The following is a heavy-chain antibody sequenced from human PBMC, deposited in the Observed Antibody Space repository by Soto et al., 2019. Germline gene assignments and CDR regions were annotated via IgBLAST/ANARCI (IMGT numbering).Heavy chain of an antibody. Sequence: QVQLRESGPGLVKPSETLSLTCSVSGGSVTSGNYYWSWIRQPPGQGLEWIGDIYYNRGTNYRPSLKGTVTISLDTSSNQFSLTLSSVTAADTDVYYCARDVPMVRGLFDPWGQGTLVTVSS. CDR1: GGSVTSGNYY. V-gene: IGHV4-61*01. CDR3: ARDVPMVRGLFDP. D-gene: IGHD3-10*01. J-gene: IGHJ5*02. CDR2: IYYNRGT.